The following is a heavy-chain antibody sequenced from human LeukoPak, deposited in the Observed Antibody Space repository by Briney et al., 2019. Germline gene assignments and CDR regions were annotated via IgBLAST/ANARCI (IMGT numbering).Heavy chain of an antibody. CDR2: IYYGGST. CDR3: ARVSGYCSGGSCYVYEAWDAFDI. J-gene: IGHJ3*02. V-gene: IGHV4-30-4*08. Sequence: PSETLSLTCTVSGGSISSGDYYWSWRRQPPGRGLEWIGYIYYGGSTYYNPSLKSRVTISVDTSKNQFSLKLSSVTAADTAVYYCARVSGYCSGGSCYVYEAWDAFDIWGQGTMVTVSS. CDR1: GGSISSGDYY. D-gene: IGHD2-15*01.